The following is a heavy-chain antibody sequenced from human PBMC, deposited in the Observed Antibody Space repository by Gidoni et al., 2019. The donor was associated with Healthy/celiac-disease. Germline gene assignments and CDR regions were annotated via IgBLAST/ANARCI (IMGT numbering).Heavy chain of an antibody. D-gene: IGHD3-22*01. CDR3: ARRGWEYYDSSGYPYWYFDL. CDR2: IYYSGST. CDR1: GGSISSYY. J-gene: IGHJ2*01. V-gene: IGHV4-59*08. Sequence: QVQLQESGPGLVKPSETLSLTCTVSGGSISSYYWSWIRQPPGKGLEWIGYIYYSGSTNYNPSLKSRVTISVDTSKNQFSLKLRSVTAADTAVYYCARRGWEYYDSSGYPYWYFDLWGRGTLVTVSS.